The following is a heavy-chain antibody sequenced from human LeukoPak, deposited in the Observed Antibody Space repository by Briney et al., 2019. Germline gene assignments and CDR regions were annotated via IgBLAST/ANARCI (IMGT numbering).Heavy chain of an antibody. CDR2: INPNSGGT. CDR3: ARDLATDAFDI. J-gene: IGHJ3*02. Sequence: GASVKVSCKASGYTFTGYCMHWVRQAPGQGLEWMGWINPNSGGTNYAQKFQGRVTMTRDTSISTAYMELSRLRSDDTVVYYCARDLATDAFDIRGQGTMVTVSS. V-gene: IGHV1-2*02. CDR1: GYTFTGYC.